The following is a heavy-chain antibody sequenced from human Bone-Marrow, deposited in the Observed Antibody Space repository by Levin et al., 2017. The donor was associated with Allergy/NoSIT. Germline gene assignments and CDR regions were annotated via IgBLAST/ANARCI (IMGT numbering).Heavy chain of an antibody. Sequence: PGGSLRLSCAASGFTFNDYTMHWVRQAPQRGLEWVSLISWDASTTYYADSVRGRFTISRDNSKNALYLQMNSLTTEDTALYYGAKDLSPRIAVTGNIEYWGQGTLVTVSS. CDR1: GFTFNDYT. D-gene: IGHD6-19*01. J-gene: IGHJ4*02. CDR2: ISWDASTT. V-gene: IGHV3-43*01. CDR3: AKDLSPRIAVTGNIEY.